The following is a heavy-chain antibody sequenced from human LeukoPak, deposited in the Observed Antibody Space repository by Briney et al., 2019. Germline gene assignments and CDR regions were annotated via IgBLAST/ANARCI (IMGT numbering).Heavy chain of an antibody. CDR3: ARATTTPGGMDV. V-gene: IGHV3-21*01. D-gene: IGHD1-1*01. CDR2: ISSSSSYI. CDR1: GFTFSSYS. J-gene: IGHJ6*02. Sequence: GGSLRLSCAASGFTFSSYSMNWVRQAPGKGLEWVSSISSSSSYIYYADSVKGRSTISRDNAKNSLYLQMNSLRAEDTAVYYCARATTTPGGMDVWGQGTTVTVSS.